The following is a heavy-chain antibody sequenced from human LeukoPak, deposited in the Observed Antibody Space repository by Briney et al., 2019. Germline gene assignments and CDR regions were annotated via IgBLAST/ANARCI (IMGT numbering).Heavy chain of an antibody. CDR3: ARFSGTRPGY. Sequence: PLETLSLTCTVSGGSISSGGYYWSWIRQPPGKGLEWIGYIYHSGSTYYNPSLKSRVTISVDRSKNQFSLKLSSVTAADTAVYYCARFSGTRPGYWGQGSLVTVSS. CDR2: IYHSGST. D-gene: IGHD3-10*01. CDR1: GGSISSGGYY. J-gene: IGHJ4*02. V-gene: IGHV4-30-2*01.